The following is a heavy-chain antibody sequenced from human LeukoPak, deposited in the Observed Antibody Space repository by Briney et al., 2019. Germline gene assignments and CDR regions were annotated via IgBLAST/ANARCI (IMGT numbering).Heavy chain of an antibody. CDR3: ARDARRPWGDSQYYYYGMDV. V-gene: IGHV4-30-4*01. CDR2: IYYNGST. D-gene: IGHD2-21*02. CDR1: SRPISSGDYY. J-gene: IGHJ6*02. Sequence: PSQTLSLTCTLSSRPISSGDYYWSWIPQPPAKGLEWIGYIYYNGSTYYNPSLQIQDTISVDTSKNQFSLKLSLVTAADTAVYYCARDARRPWGDSQYYYYGMDVWGQGTTVTVSS.